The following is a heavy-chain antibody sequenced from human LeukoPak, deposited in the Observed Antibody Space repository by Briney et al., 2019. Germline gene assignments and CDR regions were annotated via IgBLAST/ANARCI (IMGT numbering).Heavy chain of an antibody. CDR3: SIIHRYYDSSGYWVQ. D-gene: IGHD3-22*01. CDR1: GFTFSRYA. J-gene: IGHJ4*02. Sequence: GESLSLFCAASGFTFSRYAMRWARHAPGKGLEWVSGISTRGGSTSYTDSVKRRFTISRDNPRNTLYMQINSLRAEDTPVYYCSIIHRYYDSSGYWVQWGQGTVVSVSS. CDR2: ISTRGGST. V-gene: IGHV3-23*01.